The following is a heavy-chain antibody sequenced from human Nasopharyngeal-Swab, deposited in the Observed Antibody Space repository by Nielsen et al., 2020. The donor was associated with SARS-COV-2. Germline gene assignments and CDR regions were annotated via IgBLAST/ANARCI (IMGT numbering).Heavy chain of an antibody. CDR1: GFSVSSNY. D-gene: IGHD2-21*01. CDR2: ISYDGSNK. CDR3: AKDRRVEPTRWCFDY. Sequence: SPKIPRASLGFSVSSNYISRVLQAACTGLEWVAVISYDGSNKYYADSVKGRFTISRDNSKNTLYLQMSSLGAEDTAVYYCAKDRRVEPTRWCFDYWGKGTLVTVAS. J-gene: IGHJ4*02. V-gene: IGHV3-30*04.